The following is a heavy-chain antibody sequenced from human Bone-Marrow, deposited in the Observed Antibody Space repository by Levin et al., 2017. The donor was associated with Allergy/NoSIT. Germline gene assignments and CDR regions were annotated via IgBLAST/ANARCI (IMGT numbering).Heavy chain of an antibody. CDR2: IYSGGST. Sequence: GESLKISCAASGFTVSSSYMSWVRQAPGKGLEWVSVIYSGGSTYYADSVKGRFTISRDNSKNTLYLQMNSLRAEDTAVYYCARYGSGSGGMDVWGQGTTVTVSS. V-gene: IGHV3-53*01. J-gene: IGHJ6*02. D-gene: IGHD3-10*01. CDR3: ARYGSGSGGMDV. CDR1: GFTVSSSY.